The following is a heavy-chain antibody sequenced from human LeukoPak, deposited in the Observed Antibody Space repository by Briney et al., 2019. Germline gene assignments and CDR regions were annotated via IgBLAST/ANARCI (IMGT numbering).Heavy chain of an antibody. CDR3: ARVTHSGGDWRHDY. CDR1: GFTFSSYW. V-gene: IGHV3-7*01. Sequence: GGSLRLSCAASGFTFSSYWMSWVRQAPGKGLEWVANIKQDGSEKYYVDPVKGRFTISRDNAKNSLYLQMNSLRAEDTAVYYCARVTHSGGDWRHDYWGQGTLVTVSS. D-gene: IGHD2-21*02. CDR2: IKQDGSEK. J-gene: IGHJ4*02.